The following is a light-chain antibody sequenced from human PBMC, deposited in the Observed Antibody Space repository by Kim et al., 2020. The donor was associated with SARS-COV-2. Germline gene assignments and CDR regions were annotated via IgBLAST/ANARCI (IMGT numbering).Light chain of an antibody. CDR1: SGHSRYA. V-gene: IGLV4-69*01. CDR2: LNSDGSH. J-gene: IGLJ3*02. CDR3: QTWGTGMV. Sequence: GAAVKLTSTLSSGHSRYAIAWHQQQPEKGPRYLMKLNSDGSHSKGDGIPDRFSGSSSGAERYLTISSLQSEDEADYYCQTWGTGMVFGGGTQLTVL.